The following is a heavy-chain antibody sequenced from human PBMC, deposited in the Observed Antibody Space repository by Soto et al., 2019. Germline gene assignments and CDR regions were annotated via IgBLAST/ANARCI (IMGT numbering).Heavy chain of an antibody. CDR2: ISSSSIYI. CDR1: GFSFNTYN. CDR3: ASRERGYRGYDSGYMDV. J-gene: IGHJ6*03. Sequence: GGSLRLSCAASGFSFNTYNMNWVRQAPGKGLEWVSSISSSSIYIYYANSVKGRFTISRDNAKNSMYLQMDSLRAEDTAVYFCASRERGYRGYDSGYMDVWGKGTTVTVSS. V-gene: IGHV3-21*01. D-gene: IGHD5-12*01.